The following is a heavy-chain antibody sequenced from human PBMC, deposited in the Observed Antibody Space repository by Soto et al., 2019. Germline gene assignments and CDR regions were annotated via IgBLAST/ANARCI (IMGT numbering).Heavy chain of an antibody. D-gene: IGHD6-19*01. CDR1: GGTFSSYA. Sequence: ASAKVSCKASGGTFSSYAISWVRQAPGQGLEWMGWISAYNGNTNYAQKLQGRVTMTTDTSTSTAYMELRSLRSDDTAVYYCARNPQYSSGWYANYYYYGMDVWGQGTTVTV. V-gene: IGHV1-18*01. CDR2: ISAYNGNT. CDR3: ARNPQYSSGWYANYYYYGMDV. J-gene: IGHJ6*02.